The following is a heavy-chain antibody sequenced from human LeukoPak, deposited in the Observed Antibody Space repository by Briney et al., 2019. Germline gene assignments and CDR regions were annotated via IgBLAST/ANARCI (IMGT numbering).Heavy chain of an antibody. D-gene: IGHD4-23*01. CDR2: ISSSSSTI. V-gene: IGHV3-48*04. J-gene: IGHJ4*02. CDR3: ARDRNYGGNSGYFDY. Sequence: GGSLRLSCAASGFTFSNWVRQAPGKGLEWVSYISSSSSTIYYADSVKGRFTISRDNAKNSLYLQMNSLRAEDTAVYYCARDRNYGGNSGYFDYWGQGTLVTVS. CDR1: GFTFS.